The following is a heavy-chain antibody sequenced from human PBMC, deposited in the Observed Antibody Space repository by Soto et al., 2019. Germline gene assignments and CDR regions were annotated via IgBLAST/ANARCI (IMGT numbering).Heavy chain of an antibody. D-gene: IGHD6-19*01. Sequence: QVQLVQSGAEVKKPGASVKVSCKASGYTFTSYGIRWVRQAPGQGLEWMGWISAYNGNTNYAQKHQGRVTMTTDTATSTAYMELRSLRSDDTAVDYCAGEVVRVAGTRWFDPWGKGTLVTVSS. V-gene: IGHV1-18*01. CDR1: GYTFTSYG. CDR2: ISAYNGNT. J-gene: IGHJ5*02. CDR3: AGEVVRVAGTRWFDP.